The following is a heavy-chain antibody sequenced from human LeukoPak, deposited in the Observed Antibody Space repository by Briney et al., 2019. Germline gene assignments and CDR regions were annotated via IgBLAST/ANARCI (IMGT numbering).Heavy chain of an antibody. CDR1: GGSISSYY. J-gene: IGHJ3*02. D-gene: IGHD3-22*01. V-gene: IGHV4-59*01. Sequence: PPETLSLTCTVSGGSISSYYWSWIRQPPGKGLEWIGYIYYSGSTNYNPSLKSRVTISVDTSENQFSLKLSSVTAADTAVYYCARFYDSSGYYQRAFDIWGQGTMVTVSS. CDR2: IYYSGST. CDR3: ARFYDSSGYYQRAFDI.